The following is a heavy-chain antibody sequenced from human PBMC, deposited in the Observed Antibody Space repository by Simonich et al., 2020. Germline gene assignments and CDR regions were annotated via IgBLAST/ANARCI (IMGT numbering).Heavy chain of an antibody. V-gene: IGHV1-8*03. CDR1: GYTFTSYD. Sequence: QVQLVQSGAEVKKPGASVKVSCKASGYTFTSYDINWVRQATGQGLLWKGWMNPNSGNTGYAQKFQGRVTITRNTSISTAYMELSSLRSEDTAVYYCARARYCSSTSCYNWFDPWGQGTLVTVSS. D-gene: IGHD2-2*01. CDR2: MNPNSGNT. CDR3: ARARYCSSTSCYNWFDP. J-gene: IGHJ5*02.